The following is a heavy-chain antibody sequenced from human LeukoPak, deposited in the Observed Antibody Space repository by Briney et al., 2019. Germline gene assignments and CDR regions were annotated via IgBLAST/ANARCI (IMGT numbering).Heavy chain of an antibody. CDR2: INEDGRVT. D-gene: IGHD4-23*01. CDR3: VKDSGGNSDY. V-gene: IGHV3-74*01. CDR1: RFNVNNYW. J-gene: IGHJ4*02. Sequence: GGSLRLSCAASRFNVNNYWMHWVRQALEKGLVWVSRINEDGRVTSYAGSVRGRFTISRDGVENTLHLQMNSLRAEDTAVYYCVKDSGGNSDYWGQGTLVTVST.